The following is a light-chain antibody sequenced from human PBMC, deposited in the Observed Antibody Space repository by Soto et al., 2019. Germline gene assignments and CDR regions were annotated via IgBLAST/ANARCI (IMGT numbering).Light chain of an antibody. Sequence: EIVMTQSPATLSVSPGERATLSCRASQNVSSNLAWYQQKPGQAPRLLIYGASTRATGIPARFSGSGSGTECTLTISSLQSEDFAVYYCQQYNNWPRTFGQGTKVEIK. J-gene: IGKJ1*01. CDR3: QQYNNWPRT. CDR1: QNVSSN. CDR2: GAS. V-gene: IGKV3-15*01.